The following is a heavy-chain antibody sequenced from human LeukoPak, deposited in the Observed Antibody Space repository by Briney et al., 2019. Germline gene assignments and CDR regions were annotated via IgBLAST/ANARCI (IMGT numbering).Heavy chain of an antibody. CDR2: INHSGST. CDR3: ARAPQRSYQHNWFDP. Sequence: SETLSLTCAVYGGSFSGYYWSWIRQPPGKGLEWIGEINHSGSTNYNPSLKSRVAVSVDTSKNQFSLKLSSVTAADTAVYYCARAPQRSYQHNWFDPWGQGTLVTVSS. V-gene: IGHV4-34*01. J-gene: IGHJ5*02. D-gene: IGHD2-21*01. CDR1: GGSFSGYY.